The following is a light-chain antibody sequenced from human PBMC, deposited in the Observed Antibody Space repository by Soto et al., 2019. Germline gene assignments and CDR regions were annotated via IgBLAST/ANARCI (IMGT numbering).Light chain of an antibody. CDR3: QQTHSTIHS. CDR1: QGIGSS. Sequence: IQLTQSPSSLSASVGDRVTITCRASQGIGSSLAWYQQKPGKPPRVLIYSTSTLSNGVPSRFSGSGSGTDFSLTISSLQPEDVATYYCQQTHSTIHSFGQGTKVDIK. CDR2: STS. J-gene: IGKJ2*01. V-gene: IGKV1-12*01.